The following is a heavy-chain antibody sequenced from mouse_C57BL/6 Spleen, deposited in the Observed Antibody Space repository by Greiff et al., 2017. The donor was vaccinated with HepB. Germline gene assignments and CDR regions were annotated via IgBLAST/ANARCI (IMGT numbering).Heavy chain of an antibody. CDR2: IDPENGDT. D-gene: IGHD2-5*01. CDR1: GFNIKDDY. Sequence: VQLKQSGAELVRPGASVKLSCTASGFNIKDDYMHWVKQRPEQGLEWIGWIDPENGDTEYASKFQGKATITADTSSNTAYLQLSSLTSEDTAVYYCTTFYSNCFAYWGQGTLVTVSA. J-gene: IGHJ3*01. V-gene: IGHV14-4*01. CDR3: TTFYSNCFAY.